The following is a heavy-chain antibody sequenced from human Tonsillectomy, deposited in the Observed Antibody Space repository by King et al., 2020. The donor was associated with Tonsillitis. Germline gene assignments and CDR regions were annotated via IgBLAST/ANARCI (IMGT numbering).Heavy chain of an antibody. CDR2: IYHSGST. CDR1: GGSITSINW. J-gene: IGHJ4*02. D-gene: IGHD6-13*01. Sequence: VQLQESGPGLVKPSGTLSLTCAVSGGSITSINWWTWVRQPPGKGLEGIGEIYHSGSTNYNPSLNSRVTISVDKSKNQFSLKLSSVTAADTAVYYCAREGDVAAAGTFWYWGQGTLVTVSS. V-gene: IGHV4-4*02. CDR3: AREGDVAAAGTFWY.